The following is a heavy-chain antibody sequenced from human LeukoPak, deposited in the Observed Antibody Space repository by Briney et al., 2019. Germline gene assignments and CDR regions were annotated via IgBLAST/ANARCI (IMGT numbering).Heavy chain of an antibody. Sequence: GASVKVSCKASGYTFTSYGISWVRQAPGQGLEWMGWISAYNGNTNCAQKLQGRVTMTTDTSTSTAYMELRSLRSDDTAVYYCARDEYYFGSGSYFYFDYWGQGTLVTVSS. D-gene: IGHD3-10*01. V-gene: IGHV1-18*01. J-gene: IGHJ4*02. CDR3: ARDEYYFGSGSYFYFDY. CDR2: ISAYNGNT. CDR1: GYTFTSYG.